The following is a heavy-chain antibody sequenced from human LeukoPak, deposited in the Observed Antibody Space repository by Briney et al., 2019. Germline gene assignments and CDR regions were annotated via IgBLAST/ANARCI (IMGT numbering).Heavy chain of an antibody. Sequence: SETLSLTCTVSGVSIKNYYWSWIRQPPGKGLEWIGYIYYSGSTNYNPSLKSRVTISVDTSKNQFSLKLSSVTAADTAVYYCARDYGLTGYDYWGQGTLVTVSS. CDR2: IYYSGST. J-gene: IGHJ4*02. V-gene: IGHV4-59*01. D-gene: IGHD3-10*01. CDR1: GVSIKNYY. CDR3: ARDYGLTGYDY.